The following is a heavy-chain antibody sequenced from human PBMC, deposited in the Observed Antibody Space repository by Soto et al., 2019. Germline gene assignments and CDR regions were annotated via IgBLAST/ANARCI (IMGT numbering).Heavy chain of an antibody. V-gene: IGHV3-23*01. J-gene: IGHJ4*02. CDR3: AKVPSNYDSSGLFDY. Sequence: EVQLLESGGGLVQPGGSLRLSCAASGFTFSSYAMSWVRQAPGKGLEWVSAISGSGGSTYYADSVKGRFTISRDNSKNTLYLQMNRLRAEDTAVYYCAKVPSNYDSSGLFDYWGQGTLVTVSS. CDR2: ISGSGGST. CDR1: GFTFSSYA. D-gene: IGHD3-22*01.